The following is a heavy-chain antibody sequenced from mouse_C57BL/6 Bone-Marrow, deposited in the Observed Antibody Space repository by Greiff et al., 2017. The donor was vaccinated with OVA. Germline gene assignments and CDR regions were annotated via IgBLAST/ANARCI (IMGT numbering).Heavy chain of an antibody. J-gene: IGHJ1*03. CDR3: ARRHNNAYCEV. Sequence: QVQLQQSGAELARPGASVKLSCKASGYTFTSYGISWVKQRTGQGLEWIGEIYPRSGNTYYNEKFKGKATLTADKSSSTAYMALRSLTSEDSAVYSWARRHNNAYCEVWGTGTTVTVSS. CDR1: GYTFTSYG. D-gene: IGHD1-3*01. CDR2: IYPRSGNT. V-gene: IGHV1-81*01.